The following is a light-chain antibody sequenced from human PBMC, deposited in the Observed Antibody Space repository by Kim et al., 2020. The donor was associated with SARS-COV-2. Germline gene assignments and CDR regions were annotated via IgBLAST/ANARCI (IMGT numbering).Light chain of an antibody. CDR1: QSISSN. V-gene: IGKV3-15*01. Sequence: DIVMTQSPATLSVSPGERATLSCRASQSISSNLAWYQQKPGQAPRLFIYGASTRATGIPARLSGSGSGTEFTLTISSLQSEDFAVYYCQQYNNWPPLTFGGGTKLEI. CDR3: QQYNNWPPLT. CDR2: GAS. J-gene: IGKJ4*01.